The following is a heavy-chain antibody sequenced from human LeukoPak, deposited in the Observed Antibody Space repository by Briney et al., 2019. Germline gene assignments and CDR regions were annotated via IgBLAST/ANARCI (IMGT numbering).Heavy chain of an antibody. CDR2: ISSSSSYI. CDR1: GFTFSSYS. Sequence: GGSLRLSCAASGFTFSSYSMNWVRQAPGKGLEWVTSISSSSSYIYYADSVKGRFTISRDNAKNSLYLQMNSLRAEDTAVYYCARDVTPISSSYSYYYMDVWGKGITVTVSS. D-gene: IGHD6-6*01. CDR3: ARDVTPISSSYSYYYMDV. V-gene: IGHV3-21*01. J-gene: IGHJ6*03.